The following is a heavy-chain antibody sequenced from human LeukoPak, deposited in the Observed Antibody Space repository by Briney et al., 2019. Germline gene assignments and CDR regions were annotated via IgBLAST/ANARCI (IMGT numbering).Heavy chain of an antibody. V-gene: IGHV3-30*02. Sequence: GGSLRLSCAASGFTFSAYGMHWVRQAPGKGLEWVAFIHYDGTITYYADSVKGRFTISRDSSKNTLFLQMNSLRAEDTAVYYCARDSAPRGYSYGLYFGYWGQGTLVTVSS. D-gene: IGHD5-18*01. J-gene: IGHJ4*02. CDR2: IHYDGTIT. CDR1: GFTFSAYG. CDR3: ARDSAPRGYSYGLYFGY.